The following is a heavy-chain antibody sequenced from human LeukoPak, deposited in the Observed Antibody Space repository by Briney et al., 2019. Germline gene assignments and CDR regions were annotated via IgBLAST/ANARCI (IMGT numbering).Heavy chain of an antibody. D-gene: IGHD6-13*01. Sequence: SVKLSCKASGGTFSSYGVSWVRRAPGQRLEWLGRIIPMFDITNYAQKFQGRVTVTADKATNTAYMELSSLISEDTAVYYCARDSSAAGSGGLFDPWGQGTQVTVSS. CDR2: IIPMFDIT. V-gene: IGHV1-69*04. J-gene: IGHJ5*02. CDR1: GGTFSSYG. CDR3: ARDSSAAGSGGLFDP.